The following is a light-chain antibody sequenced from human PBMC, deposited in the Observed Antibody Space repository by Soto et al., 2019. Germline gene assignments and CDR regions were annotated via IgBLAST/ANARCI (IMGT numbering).Light chain of an antibody. V-gene: IGKV3-11*01. J-gene: IGKJ5*01. CDR3: QQRSDWLPIT. CDR1: QSVSES. Sequence: EIVLTPSPATLSLYPGEKATLSCRASQSVSESLAWYQQKPGQAPRLLIYDVSYRATGIPVRFSGSGSGTDFTLTISSLEPEDFAVYYCQQRSDWLPITFGQGTRLEIK. CDR2: DVS.